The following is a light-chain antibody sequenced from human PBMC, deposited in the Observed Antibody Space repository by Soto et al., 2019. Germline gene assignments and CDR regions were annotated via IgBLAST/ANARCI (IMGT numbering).Light chain of an antibody. Sequence: QSALTQPASVSDSPGQSITISCTGTSSDVGGSNFVSWYQQHPGKPPKLIIYDVANRPSGVSNRFSGSKSGSTASLIISRLQTEDEADYYCSSYAHGSTYVFGTGTKVTVL. CDR3: SSYAHGSTYV. V-gene: IGLV2-14*03. CDR2: DVA. J-gene: IGLJ1*01. CDR1: SSDVGGSNF.